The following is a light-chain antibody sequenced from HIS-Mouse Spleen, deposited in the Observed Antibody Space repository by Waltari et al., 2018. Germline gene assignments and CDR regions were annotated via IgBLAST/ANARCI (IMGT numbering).Light chain of an antibody. V-gene: IGLV3-19*01. CDR3: NSRDSSGNHVV. Sequence: SSELTQDPAVSVALGQTVRITCHGDSLRSYYASWYQQKPGQAHVLVIYGKNNRPSGIPDRFSGSSSGNTASLTITGAQAEDEADYYCNSRDSSGNHVVFGGGTKLTVL. J-gene: IGLJ2*01. CDR2: GKN. CDR1: SLRSYY.